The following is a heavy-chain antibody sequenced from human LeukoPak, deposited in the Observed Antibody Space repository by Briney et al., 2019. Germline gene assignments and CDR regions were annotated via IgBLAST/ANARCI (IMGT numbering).Heavy chain of an antibody. D-gene: IGHD3-22*01. J-gene: IGHJ6*03. Sequence: PSETLSLTCTVSGGSISSYYWSWIRQPAGKGLEWIGRIYTSGSTNYNPSLKSRVTMSVDTSKNQFSLKLSSVTAADTAVYYCARDNHDSFLYYYMDVWGKGTTVTVSS. CDR3: ARDNHDSFLYYYMDV. CDR1: GGSISSYY. CDR2: IYTSGST. V-gene: IGHV4-4*07.